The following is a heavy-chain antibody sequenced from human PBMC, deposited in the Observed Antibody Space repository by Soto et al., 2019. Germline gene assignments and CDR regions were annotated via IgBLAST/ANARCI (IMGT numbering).Heavy chain of an antibody. V-gene: IGHV1-69*01. CDR2: IVPLFGSP. Sequence: QVQLVQSGAEMRKPGSSLRVSCKASGGTFSDFAFSWVRQAPGQGLEWMGGIVPLFGSPNYAQKFGGRVTISSDPSTSTGYTGVRSLRLDDTAVDFCARDRIHLLLGKYSVNGMDVWGQGPTITVS. CDR1: GGTFSDFA. CDR3: ARDRIHLLLGKYSVNGMDV. J-gene: IGHJ6*02. D-gene: IGHD3-10*01.